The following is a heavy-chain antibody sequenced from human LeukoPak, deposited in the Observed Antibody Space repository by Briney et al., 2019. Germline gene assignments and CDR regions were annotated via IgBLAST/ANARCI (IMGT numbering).Heavy chain of an antibody. Sequence: SQTLSLTCTVSGGSISSGGYYWSWLRQHPGKGLEWIGYIYYSGSTYYNPSLKSRVTISVDTSKNQFSLKLSSVTAADTAVYYCARGGYYGSGDFDYWGQGTLVTVSS. D-gene: IGHD3-10*01. CDR2: IYYSGST. CDR1: GGSISSGGYY. J-gene: IGHJ4*02. V-gene: IGHV4-31*03. CDR3: ARGGYYGSGDFDY.